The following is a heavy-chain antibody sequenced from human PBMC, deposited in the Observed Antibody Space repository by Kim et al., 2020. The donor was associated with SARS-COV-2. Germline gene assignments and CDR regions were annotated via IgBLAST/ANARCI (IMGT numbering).Heavy chain of an antibody. D-gene: IGHD6-6*01. CDR3: AKDWGYSSSSYYYYGMDV. CDR2: ISYDGSNK. Sequence: GGSLRLSCAGSGFTFSSYGMHWVRQAPGKGLEWVAVISYDGSNKYYADSVKGRFTISRDNSKNTLYLQMNSLRAEDTAVYYCAKDWGYSSSSYYYYGMDV. V-gene: IGHV3-30*18. J-gene: IGHJ6*01. CDR1: GFTFSSYG.